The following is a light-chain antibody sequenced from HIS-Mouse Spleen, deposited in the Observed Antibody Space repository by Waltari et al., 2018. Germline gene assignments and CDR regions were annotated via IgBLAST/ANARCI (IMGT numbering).Light chain of an antibody. CDR1: NIGSKR. Sequence: SYVLTQPPSVSVAPGQTATITCGGNNIGSKRVHWYQQKPGQAPVLLVYDDSDRPSGIPERFSGSNSGNTATLTISRVEAGDEADYYCQVCDSSSDHVVFGGGTKLTVL. J-gene: IGLJ2*01. CDR3: QVCDSSSDHVV. V-gene: IGLV3-21*02. CDR2: DDS.